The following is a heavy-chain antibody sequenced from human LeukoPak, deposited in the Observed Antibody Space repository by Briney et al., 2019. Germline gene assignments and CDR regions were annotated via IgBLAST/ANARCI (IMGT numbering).Heavy chain of an antibody. D-gene: IGHD4-23*01. CDR2: IRDSGET. V-gene: IGHV3-66*03. CDR3: ARDRAVTQDWVEFDP. Sequence: GGSLRLSCAGSGFSVSNYYMSWVRQAPGKGLEWVSLIRDSGETFYADSVKGRFTISRDSSKNTTYLQMNRLRVEDTAVYFCARDRAVTQDWVEFDPWGQGTLVTVSS. J-gene: IGHJ5*02. CDR1: GFSVSNYY.